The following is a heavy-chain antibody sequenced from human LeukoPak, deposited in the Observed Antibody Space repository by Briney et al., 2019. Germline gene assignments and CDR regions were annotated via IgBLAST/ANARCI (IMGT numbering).Heavy chain of an antibody. D-gene: IGHD3-10*01. CDR2: ISSSSSYI. CDR1: GFTFSSYS. V-gene: IGHV3-21*01. J-gene: IGHJ3*02. Sequence: GGSLRLSCAASGFTFSSYSMNWVRQAPGKGLEWVSSISSSSSYIYYADSVKGRFTISRDNAKNSLYLQMNSLRAEDTAVYYCARAPPNSYGSGSDAFDIWGQGTMVTVSS. CDR3: ARAPPNSYGSGSDAFDI.